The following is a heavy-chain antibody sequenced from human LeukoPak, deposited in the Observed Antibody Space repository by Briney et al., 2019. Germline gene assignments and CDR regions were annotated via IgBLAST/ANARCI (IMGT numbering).Heavy chain of an antibody. J-gene: IGHJ4*02. CDR3: AKDLGRYRNNFFDY. D-gene: IGHD1-26*01. CDR2: ISGSGGGT. CDR1: GFTFSSIA. Sequence: PGGSLRLSFAAPGFTFSSIAMSWVRQAPDKGLEWVSTISGSGGGTYYADSVKGRFTISRDDSKNTLYLQMNSLRADDTAVYYCAKDLGRYRNNFFDYWGQGNLVTVSS. V-gene: IGHV3-23*01.